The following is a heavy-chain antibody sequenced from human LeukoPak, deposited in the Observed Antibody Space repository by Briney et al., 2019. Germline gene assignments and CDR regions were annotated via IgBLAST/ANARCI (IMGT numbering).Heavy chain of an antibody. J-gene: IGHJ4*02. CDR3: ARDRSSGWYVDY. CDR2: INPSGGST. D-gene: IGHD6-19*01. V-gene: IGHV1-46*03. CDR1: GYTFTSYY. Sequence: ASVKVSCKASGYTFTSYYMHWVRQAPGQGLEWMGIINPSGGSTSYAQKFQGRVTMTRDTSTSTVYMELSSLRSEDTAVYYRARDRSSGWYVDYWGQGTLVTVSS.